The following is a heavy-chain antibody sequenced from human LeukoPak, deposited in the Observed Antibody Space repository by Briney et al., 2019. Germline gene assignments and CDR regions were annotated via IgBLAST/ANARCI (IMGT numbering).Heavy chain of an antibody. CDR1: GGTFSSNA. J-gene: IGHJ4*02. CDR3: ARYDQWLGFDY. CDR2: IIPIFGTA. Sequence: SVTLSCKASGGTFSSNAISWVRQAPGQRVEWMGGIIPIFGTANYAQKFQGRVTITTDESTSTAYMELSSRRSGDTAVYYCARYDQWLGFDYWGQGTLVTVSS. D-gene: IGHD5-12*01. V-gene: IGHV1-69*05.